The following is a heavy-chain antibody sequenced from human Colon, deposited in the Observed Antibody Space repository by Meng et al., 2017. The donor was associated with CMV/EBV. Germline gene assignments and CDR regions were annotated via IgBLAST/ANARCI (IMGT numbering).Heavy chain of an antibody. D-gene: IGHD3-3*01. V-gene: IGHV3-7*01. CDR2: IQQDGSLT. CDR3: VRTAVFEGIVHDAFDI. Sequence: GESLKISCAASGFTMEDYAMHWVRQTPGKGLEWVASIQQDGSLTYYVDSVKGRFTISRDNAKNSLYLEMNNLSAEDTAVYYCVRTAVFEGIVHDAFDIWGQGTMVTVSS. CDR1: GFTMEDYA. J-gene: IGHJ3*02.